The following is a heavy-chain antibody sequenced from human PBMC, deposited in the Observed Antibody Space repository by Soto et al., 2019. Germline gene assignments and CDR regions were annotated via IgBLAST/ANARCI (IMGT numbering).Heavy chain of an antibody. CDR1: GFTFSSYS. CDR2: ISSSSSTI. V-gene: IGHV3-48*01. CDR3: ASFNYDILTGYYTDY. J-gene: IGHJ4*02. D-gene: IGHD3-9*01. Sequence: HPGGSLRLSCAASGFTFSSYSMNWVRQAPGKGLEWVSYISSSSSTIYYADSVKGRFTISRDNAKNSLYLQMNSLRAEDTAVYYCASFNYDILTGYYTDYWGQGTLVTVSS.